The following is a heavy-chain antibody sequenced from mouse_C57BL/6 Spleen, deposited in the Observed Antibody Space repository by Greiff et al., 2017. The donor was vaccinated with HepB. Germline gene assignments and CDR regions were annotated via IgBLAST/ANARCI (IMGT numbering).Heavy chain of an antibody. D-gene: IGHD2-10*01. V-gene: IGHV1-64*01. Sequence: QVQLQQSGAELVKPGASVKLSCKASGYTFTSYWMHWVKQRPGQGLEWIGMIHPNSGSTNYNEKFKSKATLTVDKSSSTAYMQLSSLTSEDSAVYYCARKGAYYDAMDYWGQGTSVTVSS. CDR3: ARKGAYYDAMDY. CDR2: IHPNSGST. J-gene: IGHJ4*01. CDR1: GYTFTSYW.